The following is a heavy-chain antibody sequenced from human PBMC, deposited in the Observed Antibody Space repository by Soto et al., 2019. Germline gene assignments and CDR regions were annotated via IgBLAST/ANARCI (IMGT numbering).Heavy chain of an antibody. CDR2: IKQDGSEK. J-gene: IGHJ6*03. CDR1: GFTFSSYW. V-gene: IGHV3-7*01. D-gene: IGHD6-6*01. CDR3: ARLIAARRYYYYYYMDV. Sequence: GGSLRLSCAASGFTFSSYWMSWVRQAPGKGLEWVANIKQDGSEKYYVDSVKGRFTISRDNAKNSLYLQMNSLRAEDTAVYYCARLIAARRYYYYYYMDVWGKGTTVTVSS.